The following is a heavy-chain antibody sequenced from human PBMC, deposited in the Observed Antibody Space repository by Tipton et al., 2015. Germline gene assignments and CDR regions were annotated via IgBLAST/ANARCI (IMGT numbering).Heavy chain of an antibody. Sequence: SLRLSCTASGFTFSSYAMIWVRQAPGKGLEWVSGIRSNGDRTYYAGSVKGRFTISRDNSKNTLSLQMNSLRAEDTAVYYCAKVVRSGIGSPLAFEVWGQGTMVTVSS. V-gene: IGHV3-23*01. J-gene: IGHJ3*01. CDR2: IRSNGDRT. CDR3: AKVVRSGIGSPLAFEV. CDR1: GFTFSSYA. D-gene: IGHD1-26*01.